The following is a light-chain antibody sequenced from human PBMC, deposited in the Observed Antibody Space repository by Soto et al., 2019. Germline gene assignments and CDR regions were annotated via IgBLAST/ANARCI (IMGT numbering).Light chain of an antibody. CDR1: QSVSNNY. Sequence: EIVLTQSPGTLSLSPCERATLSCRASQSVSNNYLAWCQQKPGQAPRLLIYGASNRATGIPDRFSGSGSGTDFTLTISRLEPEDFAVYYCQQYGSSGTFGQGTKVDIK. J-gene: IGKJ1*01. V-gene: IGKV3-20*01. CDR3: QQYGSSGT. CDR2: GAS.